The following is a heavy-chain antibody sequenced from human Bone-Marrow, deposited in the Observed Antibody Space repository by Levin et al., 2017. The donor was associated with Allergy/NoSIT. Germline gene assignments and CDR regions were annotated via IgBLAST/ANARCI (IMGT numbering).Heavy chain of an antibody. CDR1: GFTFSSYG. CDR3: ARGLEYSGLP. CDR2: IGADNTTI. D-gene: IGHD5-12*01. V-gene: IGHV3-48*01. J-gene: IGHJ5*02. Sequence: GGSLRLSCDASGFTFSSYGIIWVRQAPGKGLEWVSYIGADNTTIYYADSVKGRFTISRDNVKKSLFLQMNSLRGEDTAVYYCARGLEYSGLPWGQGTLVTVSS.